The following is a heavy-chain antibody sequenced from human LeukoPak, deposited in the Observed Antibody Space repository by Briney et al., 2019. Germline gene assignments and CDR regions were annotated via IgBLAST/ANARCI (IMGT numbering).Heavy chain of an antibody. J-gene: IGHJ4*02. Sequence: GGSLRLSCAASGFTFSSCEMNWVRQAPGKGLEWVSYISSSGSTIYYADSVKGRFTISRDNAKNSLYLQMNSLRAEDTAVYYCARDGGNGDYFYWGQGTLVTVSS. V-gene: IGHV3-48*03. D-gene: IGHD4-17*01. CDR2: ISSSGSTI. CDR3: ARDGGNGDYFY. CDR1: GFTFSSCE.